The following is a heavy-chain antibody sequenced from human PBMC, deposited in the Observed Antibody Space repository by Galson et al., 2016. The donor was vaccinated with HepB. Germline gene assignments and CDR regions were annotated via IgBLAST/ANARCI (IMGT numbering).Heavy chain of an antibody. V-gene: IGHV1-46*01. D-gene: IGHD3-3*01. J-gene: IGHJ5*02. Sequence: SVKVSCKASGYNFINYYLHWVRQAPGQGLEWMGIINPRTGATGYAQNFQGRITLTSDTSANTVYMGMSSLRSEDTAVYYCARDHSFADSAWWFDPWGQGTLLIVSS. CDR2: INPRTGAT. CDR3: ARDHSFADSAWWFDP. CDR1: GYNFINYY.